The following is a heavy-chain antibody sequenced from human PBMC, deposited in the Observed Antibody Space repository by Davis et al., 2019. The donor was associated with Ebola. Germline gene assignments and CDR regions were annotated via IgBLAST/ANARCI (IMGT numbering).Heavy chain of an antibody. CDR2: ISYDGSNK. V-gene: IGHV3-30*18. J-gene: IGHJ6*04. Sequence: GESLKISCAASGFTFSSYGMHWVRQAPGKGLEWVAVISYDGSNKYYADSVKGRFTISRDNSKNTLYLQMNSLRAEDTAVYYCAKDWGPGGRSSSWFYYYGMDVWGKGTTVTVSS. CDR1: GFTFSSYG. CDR3: AKDWGPGGRSSSWFYYYGMDV. D-gene: IGHD6-13*01.